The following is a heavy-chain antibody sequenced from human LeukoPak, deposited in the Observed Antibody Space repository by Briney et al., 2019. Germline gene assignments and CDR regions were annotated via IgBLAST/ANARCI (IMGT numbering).Heavy chain of an antibody. CDR2: IYSTGGT. V-gene: IGHV4-4*07. J-gene: IGHJ4*02. Sequence: SETLSLTCSVSGGSIRSYFWSWIRQSAGRGLEHIGRIYSTGGTNYSPSLKSRVSMSVDTSKNQFSLTLRSVTAADTAIYYCARAGYTSTWTFDYWGQGILVTVSS. D-gene: IGHD6-13*01. CDR1: GGSIRSYF. CDR3: ARAGYTSTWTFDY.